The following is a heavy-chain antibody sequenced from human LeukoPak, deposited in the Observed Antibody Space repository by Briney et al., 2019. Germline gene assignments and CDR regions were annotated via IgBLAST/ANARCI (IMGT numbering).Heavy chain of an antibody. CDR3: ARDSAYFDWLTVYYYYYYMDV. J-gene: IGHJ6*03. Sequence: QPGGSLRLSCAASGFTFSSYGMHWVRQAPGKGLEWVAVIWYDGSNKYYADSVKGRFTISRDNSKNTLYLQMNSLRAEDTAVYYCARDSAYFDWLTVYYYYYYMDVWGKGTTVTVSS. CDR2: IWYDGSNK. CDR1: GFTFSSYG. V-gene: IGHV3-33*01. D-gene: IGHD3-9*01.